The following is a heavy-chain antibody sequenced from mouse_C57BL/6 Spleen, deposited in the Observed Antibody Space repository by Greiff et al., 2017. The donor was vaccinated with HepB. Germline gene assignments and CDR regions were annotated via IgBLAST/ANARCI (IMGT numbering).Heavy chain of an antibody. CDR3: ARGIYYDYDWFAD. V-gene: IGHV1-55*01. Sequence: QVQLQQSGAELVKPGASVKMSCKASGYTFTSYWITWVKQRPGQGLEWIGDIYPGSGSTNYNEKFKSKATLTVDTSSSTAYMQLSSLTSEDSAVYYCARGIYYDYDWFADWGQGTLVTVSA. CDR2: IYPGSGST. CDR1: GYTFTSYW. J-gene: IGHJ3*01. D-gene: IGHD2-4*01.